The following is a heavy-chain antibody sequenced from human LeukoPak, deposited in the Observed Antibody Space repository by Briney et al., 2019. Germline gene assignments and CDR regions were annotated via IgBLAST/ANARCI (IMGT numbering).Heavy chain of an antibody. V-gene: IGHV4-39*07. D-gene: IGHD6-13*01. CDR2: IYYSGNT. Sequence: SETLSLTCTVSGSSISNYYWGWIRQAPGKGLEWIGSIYYSGNTNYNPSLKSRVTISVDTSKNQFSLKLSSVTAADTAVYYCARGRRGRGQQLVLFDYWGQGTLVTVSS. CDR3: ARGRRGRGQQLVLFDY. CDR1: GSSISNYY. J-gene: IGHJ4*02.